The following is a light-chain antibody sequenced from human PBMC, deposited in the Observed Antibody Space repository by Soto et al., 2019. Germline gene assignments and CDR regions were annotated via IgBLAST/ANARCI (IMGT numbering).Light chain of an antibody. V-gene: IGKV1-5*01. Sequence: DIQMTQSPSTLSASVGDRVIITCRASQSVSRWLAWYQQKPGKAPNLLIYDASNLQSGVPSRFSGSGSGTEFSLTISSLQPDDFATYYCQQYDSHYPGTFGQGTKVVIK. CDR2: DAS. CDR1: QSVSRW. CDR3: QQYDSHYPGT. J-gene: IGKJ1*01.